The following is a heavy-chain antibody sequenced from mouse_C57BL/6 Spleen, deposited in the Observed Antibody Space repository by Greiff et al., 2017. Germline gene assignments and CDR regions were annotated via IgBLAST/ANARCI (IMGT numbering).Heavy chain of an antibody. V-gene: IGHV1-52*01. J-gene: IGHJ2*01. CDR2: IDPSDSET. CDR3: ARRSTVVPYFDY. D-gene: IGHD1-1*01. CDR1: GYTFTSYW. Sequence: QVQLKQPGAELVRPGSSVKLSCKASGYTFTSYWMHWVKQRPIQGLEWIGNIDPSDSETHYNQKFKDKATLTVDKSSSTAYMQLSSLTSEDSAVXYCARRSTVVPYFDYWGQGTTLTVSS.